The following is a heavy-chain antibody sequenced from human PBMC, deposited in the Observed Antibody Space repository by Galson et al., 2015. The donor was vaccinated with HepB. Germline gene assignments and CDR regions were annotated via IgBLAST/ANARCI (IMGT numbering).Heavy chain of an antibody. J-gene: IGHJ4*02. CDR2: INPSGGSA. D-gene: IGHD3-10*01. CDR1: GYTFTTYH. V-gene: IGHV1-46*01. Sequence: SVKVSCKASGYTFTTYHIHWVRQGPGQGLEWMGIINPSGGSANYAQKFRDRVTMTRDTATGTVYMELNNLRSEDTGVYYCARDKEYWQTMVRAIWGQGSLVTVSS. CDR3: ARDKEYWQTMVRAI.